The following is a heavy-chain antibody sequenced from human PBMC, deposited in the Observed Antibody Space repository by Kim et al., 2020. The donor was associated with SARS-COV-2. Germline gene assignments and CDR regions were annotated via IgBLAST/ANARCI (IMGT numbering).Heavy chain of an antibody. CDR2: IYYSGST. CDR3: ARVPVGRSYFPY. V-gene: IGHV4-61*01. CDR1: GGSVSSGSYY. Sequence: SETLSLTCTVSGGSVSSGSYYWSWIRQPPGKGLEWIGYIYYSGSTNYNPSLKSRVTISVDTSKNQFSLKLSSVTAADTAVYYCARVPVGRSYFPYWGQGTLVTVSS. D-gene: IGHD1-26*01. J-gene: IGHJ4*02.